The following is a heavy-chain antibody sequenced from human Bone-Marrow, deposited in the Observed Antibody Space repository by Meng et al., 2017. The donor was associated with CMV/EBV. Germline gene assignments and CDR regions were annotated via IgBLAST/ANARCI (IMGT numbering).Heavy chain of an antibody. Sequence: GGSLRLSCAASGFTFTSYGMHWVRQAPGKGLEWVAVIWYDGSKKYYADSVKGRFTISRDISKNTLFLQMDSLRAEDTAVYYCARDRDTSGHYGWFDPWGQGTLVTVSS. J-gene: IGHJ5*02. D-gene: IGHD3-22*01. CDR2: IWYDGSKK. CDR1: GFTFTSYG. V-gene: IGHV3-33*01. CDR3: ARDRDTSGHYGWFDP.